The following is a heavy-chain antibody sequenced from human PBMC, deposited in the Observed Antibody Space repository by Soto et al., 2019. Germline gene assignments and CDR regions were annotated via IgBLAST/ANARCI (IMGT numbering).Heavy chain of an antibody. CDR1: GGSISSYY. V-gene: IGHV4-59*01. J-gene: IGHJ6*02. D-gene: IGHD1-26*01. CDR3: ARESGSPLGNYYYGMDV. CDR2: IYYSGST. Sequence: QVQLQESGPGLVKPSETLSLTCTVSGGSISSYYWSWIRQPPGKGLEWIGFIYYSGSTNYNPSLKSRVTISVDTSQNQFSLKLSSVTAADTAVYYCARESGSPLGNYYYGMDVWGQRTTVTVSS.